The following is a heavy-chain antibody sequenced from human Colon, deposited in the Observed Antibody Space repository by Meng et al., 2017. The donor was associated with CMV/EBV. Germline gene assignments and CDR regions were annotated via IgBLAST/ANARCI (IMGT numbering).Heavy chain of an antibody. Sequence: SLKISCAASGFTFDDYAMHWVRQGPGKGLEWVAGISWNGGRVGYADSVKGRFTISRDNAKNSLYLQMNSLRAEDTGFYYCAKDIAMAGMVNGVENWGQGTLVTVSS. CDR1: GFTFDDYA. D-gene: IGHD2-8*01. J-gene: IGHJ4*02. CDR2: ISWNGGRV. V-gene: IGHV3-9*01. CDR3: AKDIAMAGMVNGVEN.